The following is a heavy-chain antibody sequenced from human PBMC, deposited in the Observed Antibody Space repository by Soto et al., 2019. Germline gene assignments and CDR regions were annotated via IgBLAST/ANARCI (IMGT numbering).Heavy chain of an antibody. Sequence: PGGSLRLSWAASGFTFSSYGMHWVRQAPGKGLEWVAVIWYDGSNKYYADSVKGRFTISRDNSKNTLYLQMNSLRAEDTAVYYCARGTEYDYIWGSYRPPVDWGQGTLVTVSS. CDR2: IWYDGSNK. J-gene: IGHJ4*02. V-gene: IGHV3-33*01. D-gene: IGHD3-16*02. CDR1: GFTFSSYG. CDR3: ARGTEYDYIWGSYRPPVD.